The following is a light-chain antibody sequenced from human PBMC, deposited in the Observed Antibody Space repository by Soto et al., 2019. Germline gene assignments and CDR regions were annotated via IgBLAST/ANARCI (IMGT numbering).Light chain of an antibody. Sequence: ESVLTQSPGTLSLSPGERATLSCRASQSVSSNYLAWYQQKPGQAPRLLIYGASTRASGIPDRFSGSGSGTDFNLTISGLEPEDSAVYYCQQYGSSPTWTFGQGTKVEIK. J-gene: IGKJ1*01. CDR1: QSVSSNY. CDR3: QQYGSSPTWT. CDR2: GAS. V-gene: IGKV3-20*01.